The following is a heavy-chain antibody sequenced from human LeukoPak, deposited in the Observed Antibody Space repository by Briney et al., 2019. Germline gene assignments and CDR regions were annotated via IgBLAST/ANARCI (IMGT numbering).Heavy chain of an antibody. CDR1: GGSISSYY. CDR3: VRLIVMSHWFDP. D-gene: IGHD3-22*01. CDR2: IYYSGST. V-gene: IGHV4-59*12. J-gene: IGHJ5*02. Sequence: SETLSLTCAVSGGSISSYYWSWIRQPPGKGLEWIGYIYYSGSTNYNPSLKSRVTISVDTSKNQFSLKLSSVTAADTAVYYCVRLIVMSHWFDPWGQGTLVTVSS.